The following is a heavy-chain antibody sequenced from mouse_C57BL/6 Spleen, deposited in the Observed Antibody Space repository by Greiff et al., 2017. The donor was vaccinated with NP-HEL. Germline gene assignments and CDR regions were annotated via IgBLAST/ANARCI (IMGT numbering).Heavy chain of an antibody. CDR2: INPGSGGT. Sequence: VKLMESGAELVRPGTSVKVSCKASGYAFTNYLIEWVKQRPGQGLEWIGVINPGSGGTNYNEKFKGKATLTADKSSSTAYMQLSSLTSEDSAVYFCARSPFRDYAMDYWGQGTSVTVSS. CDR1: GYAFTNYL. V-gene: IGHV1-54*01. J-gene: IGHJ4*01. CDR3: ARSPFRDYAMDY.